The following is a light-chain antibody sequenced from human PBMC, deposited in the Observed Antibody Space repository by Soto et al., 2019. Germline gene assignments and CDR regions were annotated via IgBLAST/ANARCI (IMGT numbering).Light chain of an antibody. V-gene: IGKV3-20*01. CDR3: QQYGSSPIT. Sequence: EIVMTQSPATLSVSPGETATLSCRASQSVSNNVAWYQQKPGQAPRLLIYAASTRATGIPDRFSGSGSGTDFTLTISRLEPEDFAVYYCQQYGSSPITFGQGTRLEIK. J-gene: IGKJ5*01. CDR2: AAS. CDR1: QSVSNN.